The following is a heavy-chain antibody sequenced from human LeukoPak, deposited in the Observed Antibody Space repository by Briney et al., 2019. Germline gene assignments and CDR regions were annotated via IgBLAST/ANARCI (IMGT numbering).Heavy chain of an antibody. CDR2: ISSSSSCI. V-gene: IGHV3-21*01. CDR1: GFTFSSYS. CDR3: ARSRVDTAMIPHYFDY. Sequence: PGGSLRLSCAASGFTFSSYSMNWVRQAPGKGLEWVSSISSSSSCIYYADSVKGRFTISRDNAKNSLYLQMGSLRAEDMAVYYCARSRVDTAMIPHYFDYWGQGTLVTVSS. J-gene: IGHJ4*02. D-gene: IGHD5-18*01.